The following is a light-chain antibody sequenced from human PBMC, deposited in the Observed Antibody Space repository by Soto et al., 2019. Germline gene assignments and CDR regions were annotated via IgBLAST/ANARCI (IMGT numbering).Light chain of an antibody. J-gene: IGKJ5*01. Sequence: EIVMTQSPATLSVSPGERATLSCRASQSVSSNLAWYQQKPGQATRLIIYGASTRANGIPARFSGSVSGTEFTLTISSLQSEDFAFYYCQQYNNWHPITFGQGTRLEIK. CDR2: GAS. CDR1: QSVSSN. V-gene: IGKV3-15*01. CDR3: QQYNNWHPIT.